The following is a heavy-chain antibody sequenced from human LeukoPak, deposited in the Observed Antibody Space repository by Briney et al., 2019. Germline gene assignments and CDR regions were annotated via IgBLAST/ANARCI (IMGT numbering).Heavy chain of an antibody. CDR3: AELGITMIGGV. J-gene: IGHJ6*04. D-gene: IGHD3-10*02. CDR2: ISGSGGST. V-gene: IGHV3-23*01. Sequence: GGSLRLSCTASGFTFSSYGMSWVRQAPGKGLEWVSAISGSGGSTYYADSVKGRFTISRDNAKNSLYLQMNSLRAEDTAVYYCAELGITMIGGVWGKGTTVTISS. CDR1: GFTFSSYG.